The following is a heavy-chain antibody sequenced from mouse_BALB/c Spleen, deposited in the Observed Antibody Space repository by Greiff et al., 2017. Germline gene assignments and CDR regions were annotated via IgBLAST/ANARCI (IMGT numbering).Heavy chain of an antibody. Sequence: VQLQESGPGLVKPSQSLSLTCSVTGYSFTSCYYWYWIRQFPGNKLEWMGYISYDGSNNYNPSLKSRISITRDTSKNQFFLQWNSVTTEDTATYYCARSGLLGYFDVWGAGTTVTVSS. D-gene: IGHD2-3*01. CDR1: GYSFTSCYY. J-gene: IGHJ1*01. V-gene: IGHV3-6*01. CDR2: ISYDGSN. CDR3: ARSGLLGYFDV.